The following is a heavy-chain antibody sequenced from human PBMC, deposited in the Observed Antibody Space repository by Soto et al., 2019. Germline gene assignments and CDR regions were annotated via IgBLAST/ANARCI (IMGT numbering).Heavy chain of an antibody. D-gene: IGHD3-10*02. Sequence: PPGKGLEWIGSIYYSGRTYYNPSFKSRVPISIDTSKNQFSLKLSSVTATDTAVYFFSSKRRHTMLTSDL. CDR3: SSKRRHTMLTSDL. V-gene: IGHV4-39*01. CDR2: IYYSGRT. J-gene: IGHJ2*01.